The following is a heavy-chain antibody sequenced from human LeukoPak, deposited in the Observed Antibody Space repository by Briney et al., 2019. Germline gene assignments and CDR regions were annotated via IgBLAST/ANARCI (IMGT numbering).Heavy chain of an antibody. Sequence: GGSLRLSCAASGFTFSNYAMSWVRQAPGKGLEWVSLISGSGASTYYPDSVKGRFTISRDNSKNTLSRQMNSLRAEDTAVYYCAPDLRGSASSLDDWGQGTLVTVSS. CDR2: ISGSGAST. J-gene: IGHJ4*02. V-gene: IGHV3-23*01. D-gene: IGHD6-25*01. CDR1: GFTFSNYA. CDR3: APDLRGSASSLDD.